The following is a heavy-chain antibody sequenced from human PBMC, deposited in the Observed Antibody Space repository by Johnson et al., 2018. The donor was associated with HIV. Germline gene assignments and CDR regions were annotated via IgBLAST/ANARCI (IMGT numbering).Heavy chain of an antibody. Sequence: QVQLVESGGGVVQPGRSLRLSCAASGFTFSSYAMHWVRQAPGKGLEWVAVISYDGSNKYYADSVKGRFTISRDNSKNTLYLQMNSLRAEDTAVYYCAREATLGYCSSSSCYQPLGAFDIWGQGTLVTVSS. CDR3: AREATLGYCSSSSCYQPLGAFDI. D-gene: IGHD2-2*01. J-gene: IGHJ3*02. CDR1: GFTFSSYA. V-gene: IGHV3-30-3*01. CDR2: ISYDGSNK.